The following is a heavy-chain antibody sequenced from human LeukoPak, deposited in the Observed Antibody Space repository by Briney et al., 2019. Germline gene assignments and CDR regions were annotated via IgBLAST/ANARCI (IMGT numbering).Heavy chain of an antibody. J-gene: IGHJ6*03. V-gene: IGHV3-23*01. CDR2: ILANGDRT. CDR3: AKEDWNYEKYYYYYYMDV. Sequence: GGSLRLSCVASGLTFSNYAMTWVRQTPGKGLEWVSTILANGDRTDYTDSVKGRFTISRDNSKNTLYLQMNSLRAEDTAVYYCAKEDWNYEKYYYYYYMDVWGKGTTVTVSS. D-gene: IGHD1-7*01. CDR1: GLTFSNYA.